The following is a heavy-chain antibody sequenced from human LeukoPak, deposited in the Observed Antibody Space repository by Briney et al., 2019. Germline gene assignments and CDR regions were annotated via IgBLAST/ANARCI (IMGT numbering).Heavy chain of an antibody. V-gene: IGHV4-39*01. CDR1: GGSISSSSYY. D-gene: IGHD5-18*01. Sequence: SETLSLTCTVSGGSISSSSYYWGWIRQPPGKGLEWIGSVYYSGSTYYNPSLKSRVTISVDTSKSQFSLKLSSVTAADTAVYYCAHNSWGYSYGHNYWGQGTLVTVSS. J-gene: IGHJ4*02. CDR2: VYYSGST. CDR3: AHNSWGYSYGHNY.